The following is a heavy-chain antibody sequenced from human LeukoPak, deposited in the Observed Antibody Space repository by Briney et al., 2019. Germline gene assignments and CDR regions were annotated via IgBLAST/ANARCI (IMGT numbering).Heavy chain of an antibody. CDR1: GFTFSSYG. V-gene: IGHV3-48*03. CDR3: AREVVSSGGSCYLCHWFDP. D-gene: IGHD2-15*01. J-gene: IGHJ5*02. Sequence: GGSLRLSCAASGFTFSSYGMNWVRQAPGKGLEWVSYISSSGSTIYYADSVKGRFTISRDNAKNSLYLQMNSLRAEDTAVYYCAREVVSSGGSCYLCHWFDPWGQGTLVTVSS. CDR2: ISSSGSTI.